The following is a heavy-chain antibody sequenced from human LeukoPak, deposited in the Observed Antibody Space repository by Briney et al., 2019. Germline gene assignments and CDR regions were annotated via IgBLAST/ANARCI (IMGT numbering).Heavy chain of an antibody. Sequence: SETLSLTCTVSGGSISNYYWTWIRQPPGKGLEWIGFIYNSRSTYYNPSLKSRVTISVDTSKNQFSLKLSSVTAADTAVYYCARHLAYGSGSYDYWGQGTLVTVSS. D-gene: IGHD3-10*01. J-gene: IGHJ4*02. CDR3: ARHLAYGSGSYDY. V-gene: IGHV4-59*04. CDR1: GGSISNYY. CDR2: IYNSRST.